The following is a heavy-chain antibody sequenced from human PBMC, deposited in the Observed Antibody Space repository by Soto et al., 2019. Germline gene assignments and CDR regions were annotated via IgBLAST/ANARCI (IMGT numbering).Heavy chain of an antibody. CDR2: IIPILGIA. V-gene: IGHV1-69*02. J-gene: IGHJ6*02. D-gene: IGHD1-26*01. CDR1: GGTFSSYT. Sequence: QVQLVQSGAEVKKPGSSVKVSCKASGGTFSSYTISWVRQAPGQGLEWMGRIIPILGIANYAQKFQGRVTMTADNATSKGYMDLGSLRSERPAVYSCAGVVGATLPYYYYRMDVWVQGTTGTVSS. CDR3: AGVVGATLPYYYYRMDV.